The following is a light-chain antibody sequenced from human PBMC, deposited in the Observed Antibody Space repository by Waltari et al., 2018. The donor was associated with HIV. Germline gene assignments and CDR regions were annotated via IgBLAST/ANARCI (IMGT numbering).Light chain of an antibody. CDR2: KDS. CDR3: QSADSSNTCV. V-gene: IGLV3-25*03. CDR1: ALPKKY. J-gene: IGLJ1*01. Sequence: SYELTQPPSVSVSPGQTARITCSGDALPKKYAYWYQQRPGQAPVLVIYKDSERPSGIPERVSGSSSGTTVTLTISGVQAEDEADYYCQSADSSNTCVFGTGTKVTVL.